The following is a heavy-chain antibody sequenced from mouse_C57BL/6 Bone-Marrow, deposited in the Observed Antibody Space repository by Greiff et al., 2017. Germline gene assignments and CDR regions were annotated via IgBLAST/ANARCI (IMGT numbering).Heavy chain of an antibody. CDR3: AREDDGYLYWYFDV. CDR1: GFTFSDYY. CDR2: INYDGSST. Sequence: EVKLMESEGGLVQPGSSMKLSCTASGFTFSDYYMAWVRQVPEKGLEWVANINYDGSSTYYLDSLKSRFIISRDNAKNILYLQMSSLKSEDTATYYCAREDDGYLYWYFDVWGTGTTVTVSS. V-gene: IGHV5-16*01. D-gene: IGHD2-3*01. J-gene: IGHJ1*03.